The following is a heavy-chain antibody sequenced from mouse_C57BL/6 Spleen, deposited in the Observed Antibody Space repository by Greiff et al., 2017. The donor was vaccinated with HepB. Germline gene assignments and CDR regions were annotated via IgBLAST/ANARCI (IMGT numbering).Heavy chain of an antibody. CDR1: GFTFSDYG. J-gene: IGHJ2*01. V-gene: IGHV5-17*01. D-gene: IGHD1-1*01. CDR2: ISSGSSTI. CDR3: ARHYGTPFDY. Sequence: EVKLVESGGGLVKPGGSLKLSCAASGFTFSDYGMHWVRQAPEKGLEWVAYISSGSSTIYYADTVKGRFTISRVNAKNTLFLQMTSLRSEDTAMYYCARHYGTPFDYWGQGTTLTVSS.